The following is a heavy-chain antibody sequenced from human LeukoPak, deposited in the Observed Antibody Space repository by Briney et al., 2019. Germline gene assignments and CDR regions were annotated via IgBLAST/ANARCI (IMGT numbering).Heavy chain of an antibody. J-gene: IGHJ4*02. CDR1: GGSISSSNW. D-gene: IGHD3-10*01. CDR2: IYHSGST. V-gene: IGHV4-4*02. Sequence: PSGTLSLTCAVSGGSISSSNWWSWVRQPPGKGLEWIGEIYHSGSTNYNPSLKSRVTISVDKSKNQFSLKLSSVTAADTAVYYCARGLTMVREMKTLRYFDYWGQGTLVTVSP. CDR3: ARGLTMVREMKTLRYFDY.